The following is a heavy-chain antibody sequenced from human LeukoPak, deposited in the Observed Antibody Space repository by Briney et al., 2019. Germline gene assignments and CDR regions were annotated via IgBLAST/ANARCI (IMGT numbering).Heavy chain of an antibody. J-gene: IGHJ5*02. CDR2: IYYSGST. V-gene: IGHV4-39*07. CDR1: GFIFSTYE. CDR3: AREEYSGYDPTYNWFDP. D-gene: IGHD5-12*01. Sequence: SGGSLRLSCAASGFIFSTYEMNWVRQPPGKGLECIGSIYYSGSTYYNPSLKSRVTISVDTSKNQFSLKLSSVTAADTAVYYCAREEYSGYDPTYNWFDPWGQGTLVTVSS.